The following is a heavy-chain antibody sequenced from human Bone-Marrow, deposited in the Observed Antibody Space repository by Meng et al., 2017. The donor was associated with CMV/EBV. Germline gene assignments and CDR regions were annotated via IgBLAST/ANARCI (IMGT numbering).Heavy chain of an antibody. Sequence: SETLSLTCAVYGGSFSGYYWTWIRQPPGKGLEWIGEINHSESTSYNPSLKSRVTISVDTSKNQFSLKLSSVTAADTAVYYCARALEYMILAFDIWGQGTMVTVS. CDR1: GGSFSGYY. J-gene: IGHJ3*02. D-gene: IGHD3-22*01. CDR2: INHSEST. V-gene: IGHV4-34*01. CDR3: ARALEYMILAFDI.